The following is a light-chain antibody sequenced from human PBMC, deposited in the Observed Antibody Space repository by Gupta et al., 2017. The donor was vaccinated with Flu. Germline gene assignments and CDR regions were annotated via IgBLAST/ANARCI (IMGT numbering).Light chain of an antibody. Sequence: EIVLTQSPATLSLSPGERATPSCRASQSVGTYLAWYQQKPGQTPRLLIYDASNRATGIPARFSGSGSGTDFTLTISSLEPEDFAVHYCQKRSNWPPYTFGQGTRLEIK. V-gene: IGKV3-11*01. CDR3: QKRSNWPPYT. J-gene: IGKJ2*01. CDR2: DAS. CDR1: QSVGTY.